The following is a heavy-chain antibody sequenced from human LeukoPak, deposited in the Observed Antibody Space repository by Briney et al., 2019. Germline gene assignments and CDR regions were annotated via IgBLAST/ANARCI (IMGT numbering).Heavy chain of an antibody. CDR3: ARARSGYDFGRTNWFDP. Sequence: ASVKVSCKASGYTFTGYYMHWVRQAPGQGLEWMGWINPNSGGTNYAQKFQGRVTMTRDTSISTAYMVLSRLRSDDTAVYYCARARSGYDFGRTNWFDPWGQGTLVTVSS. D-gene: IGHD5-12*01. J-gene: IGHJ5*02. CDR2: INPNSGGT. V-gene: IGHV1-2*02. CDR1: GYTFTGYY.